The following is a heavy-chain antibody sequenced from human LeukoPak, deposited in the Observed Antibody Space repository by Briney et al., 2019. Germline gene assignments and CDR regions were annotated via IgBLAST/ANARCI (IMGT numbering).Heavy chain of an antibody. V-gene: IGHV1-2*02. J-gene: IGHJ4*02. D-gene: IGHD3-10*01. CDR1: GYTFTGYY. CDR2: INPDSGGT. Sequence: ASVKVSCKASGYTFTGYYMHWVRQAPGQGLEWMGWINPDSGGTIYAQNFQGRVTMTRDTSISTAYMELSSLRSEDTAVYYCARDHKGRGVYYFDYWGQGTLVTVSS. CDR3: ARDHKGRGVYYFDY.